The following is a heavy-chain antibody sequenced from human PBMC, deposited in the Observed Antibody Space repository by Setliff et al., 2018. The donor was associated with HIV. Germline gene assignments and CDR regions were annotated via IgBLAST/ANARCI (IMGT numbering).Heavy chain of an antibody. CDR2: IYTSGST. Sequence: PSETLSLTCTVSGGPISSGSYYWSWIRQPAGKGLEWIGRIYTSGSTNYNPSLKSRVTISVDTSKNQFSLKLTSVTAAGTAVYYCARKYLVNVFDYWGQGMLVTVSS. CDR3: ARKYLVNVFDY. D-gene: IGHD3-22*01. V-gene: IGHV4-61*02. J-gene: IGHJ4*02. CDR1: GGPISSGSYY.